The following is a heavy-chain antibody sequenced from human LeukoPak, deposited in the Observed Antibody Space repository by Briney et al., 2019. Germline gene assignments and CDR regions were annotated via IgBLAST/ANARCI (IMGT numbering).Heavy chain of an antibody. CDR2: INPDSGGT. Sequence: APVKVSCKASGYIFTDFYIHWVRQAPGQGPEWMGRINPDSGGTNFAQEFQARVTVTRDTSISTAYMELSTLRSDDTAVYYCARPRATKLVDDGFDIWGQGTIVTVSS. D-gene: IGHD1-26*01. CDR3: ARPRATKLVDDGFDI. J-gene: IGHJ3*02. V-gene: IGHV1-2*06. CDR1: GYIFTDFY.